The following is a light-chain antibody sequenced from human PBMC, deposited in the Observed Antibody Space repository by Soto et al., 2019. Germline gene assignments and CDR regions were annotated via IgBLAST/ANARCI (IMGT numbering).Light chain of an antibody. Sequence: IVLTQSPAPLSLSPGDRATRSCRASQRVSSYLGLYQQKPGQAPTLLIHDASSRPTGSPARFSGSVARTDFTPSTSSLQPEDFAVYSSPKSSNPMPSGQGT. CDR1: QRVSSY. V-gene: IGKV3-11*01. CDR3: PKSSNPMP. CDR2: DAS. J-gene: IGKJ5*01.